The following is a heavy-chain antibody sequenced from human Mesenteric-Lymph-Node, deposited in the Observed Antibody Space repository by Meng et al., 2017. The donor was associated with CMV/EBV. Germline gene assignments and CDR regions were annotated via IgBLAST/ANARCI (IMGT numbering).Heavy chain of an antibody. J-gene: IGHJ3*01. Sequence: GESLKISCAASGFTFSTSAMGWVRQAPGKGLVWVSAISASGGATYYTGSVKGRFTISRDNSKNTLYLQMNSLRAEDTAIYYCAKDRSGNYPTDAFDVWGQGTMVTVSS. CDR2: ISASGGAT. CDR1: GFTFSTSA. V-gene: IGHV3-23*01. CDR3: AKDRSGNYPTDAFDV. D-gene: IGHD1-26*01.